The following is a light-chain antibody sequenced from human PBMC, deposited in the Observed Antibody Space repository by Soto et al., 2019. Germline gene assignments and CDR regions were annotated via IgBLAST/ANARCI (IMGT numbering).Light chain of an antibody. CDR1: QSVSSGQ. V-gene: IGKV3-20*01. CDR2: GAS. J-gene: IGKJ4*01. CDR3: QQYGGSPKVT. Sequence: EIVLTQSPGTLSLSPGDRATLSCRASQSVSSGQLGWYQQKPGQAPRLLIYGASSRAAGTPDRFSGSGSGTDFTLTISGLEPEDFAVYYCQQYGGSPKVTFGGGTKVEIK.